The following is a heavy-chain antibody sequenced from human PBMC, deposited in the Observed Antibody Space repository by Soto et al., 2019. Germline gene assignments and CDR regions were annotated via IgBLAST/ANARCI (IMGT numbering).Heavy chain of an antibody. CDR3: ARPPHCRGGRCYSFPPYY. D-gene: IGHD2-15*01. V-gene: IGHV3-30-3*01. CDR2: ISYDGSNK. Sequence: GGSLRLSCAASGFTFSSYAMHWVRQAPGKGLEWVAVISYDGSNKYYADPVKGRFTISRDNSKNTRYLQMNSLRAEDTAVYYCARPPHCRGGRCYSFPPYYWGQGNLVTVSS. J-gene: IGHJ4*02. CDR1: GFTFSSYA.